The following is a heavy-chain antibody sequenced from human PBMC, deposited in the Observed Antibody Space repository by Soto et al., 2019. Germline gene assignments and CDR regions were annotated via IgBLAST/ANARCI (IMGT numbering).Heavy chain of an antibody. CDR1: GGSINSYY. D-gene: IGHD3-10*01. V-gene: IGHV4-59*08. Sequence: QVQLQESGPGLVKPSETLSLSCTVSGGSINSYYWSWIRQSPGKRMEWIGYVHHSWGSSYNPSLQSRVAISLDTSKSQFSLKVTSVTATDTAVYYSARQGFGPLHGLVDVWGQGTTVTVSS. CDR3: ARQGFGPLHGLVDV. CDR2: VHHSWGS. J-gene: IGHJ6*02.